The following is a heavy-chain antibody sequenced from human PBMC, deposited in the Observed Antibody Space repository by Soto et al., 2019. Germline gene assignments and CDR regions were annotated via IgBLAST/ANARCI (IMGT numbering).Heavy chain of an antibody. D-gene: IGHD2-21*02. Sequence: VQVVASGGGLVQPGRSLRLSCAVSGFRFEQYVMHWVRQAPGKGLECVSTDSPTGDTVAYAESVQGRFTVSRDNAKNSLYLQMNSLKGDHTAFYYCLKDAPTASIDDWGQGTLVTVSS. CDR1: GFRFEQYV. V-gene: IGHV3-9*01. CDR3: LKDAPTASIDD. CDR2: DSPTGDTV. J-gene: IGHJ4*02.